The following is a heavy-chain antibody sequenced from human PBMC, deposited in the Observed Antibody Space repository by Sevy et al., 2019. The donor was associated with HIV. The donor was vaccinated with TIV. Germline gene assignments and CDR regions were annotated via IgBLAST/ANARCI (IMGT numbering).Heavy chain of an antibody. D-gene: IGHD6-13*01. CDR2: IRNEADSYTT. V-gene: IGHV3-72*01. CDR1: GFTFSDHY. J-gene: IGHJ4*02. CDR3: TTHAGIAAAGRVFDY. Sequence: GGSLRLSCAASGFTFSDHYMEWVRQAPGKGLEWVGRIRNEADSYTTEYAASVKGRFTIPRDDSENSLYLLMNSLKTEETAVYYCTTHAGIAAAGRVFDYWGQGTLVTVSS.